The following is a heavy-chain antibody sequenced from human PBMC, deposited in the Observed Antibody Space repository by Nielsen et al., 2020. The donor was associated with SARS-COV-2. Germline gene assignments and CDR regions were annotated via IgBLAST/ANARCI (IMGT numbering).Heavy chain of an antibody. CDR1: GYSFTSYW. CDR2: IYPGDSDT. CDR3: ASSLMATTMGGYFDY. Sequence: GESLKISRKGPGYSFTSYWLGRVRQMPGKGLEWMGIIYPGDSDTRYSPSFQGQVTISADKSISTAYLQWSSLKASDTAMYYCASSLMATTMGGYFDYWGQGTLVTVSS. V-gene: IGHV5-51*01. D-gene: IGHD5-24*01. J-gene: IGHJ4*02.